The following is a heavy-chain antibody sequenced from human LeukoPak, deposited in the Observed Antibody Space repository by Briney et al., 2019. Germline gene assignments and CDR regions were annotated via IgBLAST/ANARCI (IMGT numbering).Heavy chain of an antibody. CDR2: ISGSGGST. CDR3: AKDPLVPVLLWFGA. V-gene: IGHV3-23*01. Sequence: GGSLRLSCAASGVTFSSYAMSSVRQAPGKGLEWVSAISGSGGSTYYADSVKGRFTISRDNSKNTLYLQMNSLRAEDTAVYYCAKDPLVPVLLWFGAWGQGTLVTVFS. D-gene: IGHD3-10*01. CDR1: GVTFSSYA. J-gene: IGHJ4*02.